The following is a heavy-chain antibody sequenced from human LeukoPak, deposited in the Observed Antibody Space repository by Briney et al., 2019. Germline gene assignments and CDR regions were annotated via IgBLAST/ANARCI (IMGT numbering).Heavy chain of an antibody. CDR3: ASPPMDCSSTSCFPMDV. CDR2: INHSGST. V-gene: IGHV4-34*01. CDR1: GGSFSGYY. Sequence: KTSETLSLTCAVYGGSFSGYYWSWIRQPPGKGLEWIGEINHSGSTNYNPSLKSRVTISVDTSKNQFSLKLSSVTAADTAVYYCASPPMDCSSTSCFPMDVWGQGTTVTVSS. J-gene: IGHJ6*02. D-gene: IGHD2-2*01.